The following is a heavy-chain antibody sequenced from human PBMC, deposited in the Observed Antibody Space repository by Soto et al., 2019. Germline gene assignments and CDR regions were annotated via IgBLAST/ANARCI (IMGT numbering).Heavy chain of an antibody. D-gene: IGHD1-7*01. CDR3: ARPMAGT. CDR2: ISSSGKTI. Sequence: EVQLVESGGGLVQPGGSLRLSCAASGFSFSSYEMNWVRQAPGKGLEWISYISSSGKTIFYADSVKGRFTISRDNAKNSLYLQMNSLRVEDTAVDYCARPMAGTWGQGTLVTVSS. V-gene: IGHV3-48*03. CDR1: GFSFSSYE. J-gene: IGHJ4*02.